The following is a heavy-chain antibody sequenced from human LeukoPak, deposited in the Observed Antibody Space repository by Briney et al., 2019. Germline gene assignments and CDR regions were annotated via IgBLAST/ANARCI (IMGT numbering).Heavy chain of an antibody. CDR3: ARDYGDYVVGFDY. Sequence: PSETLSLTCAAYGGSFSGYYWSWIRQPPGKGLEWIGEINHSGSTNYSPSLKSRVTISVDTSKNQFSLKLSSVTAADTAVYYCARDYGDYVVGFDYWGQGTLVTVSS. CDR2: INHSGST. CDR1: GGSFSGYY. V-gene: IGHV4-34*01. D-gene: IGHD4-17*01. J-gene: IGHJ4*02.